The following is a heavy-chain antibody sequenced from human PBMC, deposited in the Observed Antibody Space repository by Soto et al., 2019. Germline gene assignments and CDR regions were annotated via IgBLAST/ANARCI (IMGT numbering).Heavy chain of an antibody. CDR3: ARDAVRGVITRLLDP. V-gene: IGHV3-11*01. D-gene: IGHD3-10*01. CDR2: ISSSGSTI. Sequence: GGSLRLSCAASGFTFSDYYMSWIRQAPGKGLEWVSYISSSGSTIYYADSVKGRFTISRGNAKNSLYLQMNSLRAEDTAVYYCARDAVRGVITRLLDPWGQGTLVTVSS. CDR1: GFTFSDYY. J-gene: IGHJ5*02.